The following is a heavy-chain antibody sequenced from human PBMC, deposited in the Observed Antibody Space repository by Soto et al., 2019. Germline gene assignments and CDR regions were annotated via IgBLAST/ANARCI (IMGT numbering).Heavy chain of an antibody. CDR1: GGSISSYY. Sequence: QVQLQESGPGLVKPSETLSLTCTVSGGSISSYYWSWIRQPPGKGLEWIGYIYYSGSTNYNPSLKIRVTISVDTSKNQFSLKLSSVPAADTAVYYCARRYGRYFDYWGQGTLVTVSS. CDR3: ARRYGRYFDY. J-gene: IGHJ4*02. CDR2: IYYSGST. D-gene: IGHD4-17*01. V-gene: IGHV4-59*08.